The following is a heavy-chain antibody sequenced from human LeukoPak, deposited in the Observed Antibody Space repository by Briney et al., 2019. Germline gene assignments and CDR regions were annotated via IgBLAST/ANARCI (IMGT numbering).Heavy chain of an antibody. Sequence: GGSLTLSCAASGLTFSRYNMNRVRQAPGKGLEWVSSIRTSSNNIYYTDSVKGRFTISRDNAKNSLYLQVDSLRVEDTAVYFCASGTVGNYALDYWGQGTLVTVSS. D-gene: IGHD1-7*01. CDR3: ASGTVGNYALDY. V-gene: IGHV3-21*01. J-gene: IGHJ4*02. CDR1: GLTFSRYN. CDR2: IRTSSNNI.